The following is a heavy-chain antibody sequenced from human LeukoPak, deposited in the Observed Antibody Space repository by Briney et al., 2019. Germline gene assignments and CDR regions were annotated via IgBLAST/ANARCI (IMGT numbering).Heavy chain of an antibody. D-gene: IGHD2-15*01. CDR3: ARDSDGGSHIVDY. CDR1: GFTFSSYW. J-gene: IGHJ4*02. V-gene: IGHV3-7*03. CDR2: IKQDGSEK. Sequence: GGSLRLSCAASGFTFSSYWMSWVRQAPGKGLEWVANIKQDGSEKYYVDSVKGRFTISRENAKNSLYLQMNSLRAEDTAVYYCARDSDGGSHIVDYWGQGTLVTVSS.